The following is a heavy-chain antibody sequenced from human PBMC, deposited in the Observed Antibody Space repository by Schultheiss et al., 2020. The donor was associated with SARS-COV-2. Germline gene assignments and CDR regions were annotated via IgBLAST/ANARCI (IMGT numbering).Heavy chain of an antibody. V-gene: IGHV3-30*02. J-gene: IGHJ6*02. CDR3: AKENGDYYYGMDV. CDR1: GFTFSSYG. D-gene: IGHD4-17*01. Sequence: GGSLRLSCAASGFTFSSYGMHWVRQAPGKGLEWVAVIWYDGSNKYYADSVKGRFTISRDNSKNTLYLQVNSLRAEDTAVYYCAKENGDYYYGMDVWGQGTTVTVSS. CDR2: IWYDGSNK.